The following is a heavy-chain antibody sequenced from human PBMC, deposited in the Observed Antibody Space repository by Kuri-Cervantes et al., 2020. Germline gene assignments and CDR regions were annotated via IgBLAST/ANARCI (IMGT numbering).Heavy chain of an antibody. V-gene: IGHV5-51*01. CDR1: GYSFSSYW. J-gene: IGHJ4*02. Sequence: KVSCKGSGYSFSSYWIAWVRQMPGKGLEWVGIIYPGDSDTRYSPSFEGQVTISADKSISTAYLQWSSLKASDTAMYYCARRGYSNYGFDYWGQGTLVTVSS. CDR2: IYPGDSDT. CDR3: ARRGYSNYGFDY. D-gene: IGHD4-11*01.